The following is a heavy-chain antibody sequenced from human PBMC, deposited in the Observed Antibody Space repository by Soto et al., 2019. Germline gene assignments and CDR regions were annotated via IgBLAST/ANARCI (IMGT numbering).Heavy chain of an antibody. CDR3: AKVTSAVYGFDF. CDR1: GFTFSRYA. Sequence: DVQLLESGGGLVQPGGSLRLSCAGSGFTFSRYAMSWVRQAPGKGLEWVTASSATGGSAFYADSVRGRFTISSDKSKNTVFLQTDSLVTEDTAVYYCAKVTSAVYGFDFWGQGTLVTVSS. CDR2: SSATGGSA. D-gene: IGHD3-10*01. J-gene: IGHJ4*02. V-gene: IGHV3-23*01.